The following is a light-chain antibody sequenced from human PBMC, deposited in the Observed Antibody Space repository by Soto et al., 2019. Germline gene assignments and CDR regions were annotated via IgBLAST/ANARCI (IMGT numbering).Light chain of an antibody. CDR2: RTS. CDR3: QHYGNSLWT. Sequence: EVVLTQSPGTLALSPGERATLSCRASESVSSSFLTWYQQKPGQAPRLLIYRTSNRVTGIPDRFSGSGSGTDFTLTIRRLEPEDFAVYFCQHYGNSLWTFGQGTKVEIK. V-gene: IGKV3-20*01. J-gene: IGKJ1*01. CDR1: ESVSSSF.